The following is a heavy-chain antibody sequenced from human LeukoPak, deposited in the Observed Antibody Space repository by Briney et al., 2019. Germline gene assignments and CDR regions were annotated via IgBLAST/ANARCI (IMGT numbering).Heavy chain of an antibody. D-gene: IGHD4-17*01. J-gene: IGHJ4*02. CDR1: GFTSSWYW. CDR3: ARLFDYGDYRAEPY. CDR2: ISTVSNYI. V-gene: IGHV3-21*01. Sequence: PGGSLRLSCAASGFTSSWYWMSWVRQAPGKGLEWVSSISTVSNYIYYADSVKGRFTISRDNAKNSLYLQMNSLRAEDTALYYCARLFDYGDYRAEPYWGQGTLVTVSS.